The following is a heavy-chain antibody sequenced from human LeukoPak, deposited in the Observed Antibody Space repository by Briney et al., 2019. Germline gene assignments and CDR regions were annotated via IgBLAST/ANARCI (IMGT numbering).Heavy chain of an antibody. D-gene: IGHD6-13*01. CDR2: TSGSGENS. J-gene: IGHJ4*02. CDR1: GFTFSSYP. V-gene: IGHV3-23*01. CDR3: ANGAAAGTPTIGDY. Sequence: GGSLTLSCAASGFTFSSYPMSWVRQAPGKGLEWVSVTSGSGENSYYADSVKGRFTISRDNFKNTLYLQMNSLRAEDTAVYYCANGAAAGTPTIGDYWGQGTLVTVSS.